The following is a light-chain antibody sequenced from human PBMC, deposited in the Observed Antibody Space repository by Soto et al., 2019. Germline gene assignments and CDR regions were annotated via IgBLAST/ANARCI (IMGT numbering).Light chain of an antibody. CDR2: DVS. CDR3: SSYTSSSVV. V-gene: IGLV2-14*01. J-gene: IGLJ2*01. CDR1: SSDVGGSKY. Sequence: QSALTQPASVSGSPGQSITISCIGTSSDVGGSKYVSWYQQHPGKAPKPMIYDVSNRPSGVSNRFSGSKSGNTASLTISGLQAEDEADYYCSSYTSSSVVFGGGTKLTVL.